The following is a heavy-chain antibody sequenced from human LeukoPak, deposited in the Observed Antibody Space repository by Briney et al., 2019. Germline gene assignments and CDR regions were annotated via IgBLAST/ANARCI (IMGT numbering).Heavy chain of an antibody. D-gene: IGHD3-16*01. Sequence: GGSLRLSCAASGLSFSNYSMSWVRQAPGKGLEWVSSISRTSLFKYYADSLKGRVTTSRDNAQNSLYLQMNSLRVEDTAFYCATERGGGTSFFDYWGQGILVTVSS. CDR2: ISRTSLFK. J-gene: IGHJ4*02. CDR3: ATERGGGTSFFDY. V-gene: IGHV3-21*06. CDR1: GLSFSNYS.